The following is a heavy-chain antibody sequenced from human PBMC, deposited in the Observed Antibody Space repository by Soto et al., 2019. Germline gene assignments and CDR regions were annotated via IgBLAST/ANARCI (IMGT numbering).Heavy chain of an antibody. CDR2: IAQDGSEK. J-gene: IGHJ6*02. D-gene: IGHD2-2*01. CDR3: ARGTELRYCTSSSCPGLGV. Sequence: GGSLRLSCAASGFTSSSYWMTWVRQAPGKGLEWVANIAQDGSEKHYVDSVKGRFTISRDNGKNSLSLQMNSLRAEDTAVYYCARGTELRYCTSSSCPGLGVWGQGPTVTVSS. CDR1: GFTSSSYW. V-gene: IGHV3-7*03.